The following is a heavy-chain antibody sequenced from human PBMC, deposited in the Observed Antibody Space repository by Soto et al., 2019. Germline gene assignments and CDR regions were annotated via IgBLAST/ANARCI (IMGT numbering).Heavy chain of an antibody. J-gene: IGHJ4*02. CDR2: IYWDDDK. D-gene: IGHD6-13*01. CDR1: GFSLSTSGVG. Sequence: QITLKESGPTLVKPTQTLTLTCTFSGFSLSTSGVGVGWIRQPPGKALEWLALIYWDDDKRYSPSLMRRLTIPKDTSKNQVVLTMTSMSPLDTATYYCAHGRSSSWYFDYWGQGTLVTVSS. V-gene: IGHV2-5*02. CDR3: AHGRSSSWYFDY.